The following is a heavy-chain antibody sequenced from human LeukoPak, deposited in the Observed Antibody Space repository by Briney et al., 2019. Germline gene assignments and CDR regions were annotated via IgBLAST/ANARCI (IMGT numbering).Heavy chain of an antibody. CDR1: GGPISGSVT. J-gene: IGHJ5*02. D-gene: IGHD6-19*01. Sequence: SETLSLTFTVSGGPISGSVTWGWVRQPPGKGLEWIGNVHYDGRTAPNPSLKSRVTMSLDTSTNQFSLKLNSVTATDTARYYCARVVTAAGLDLWGRGILVTISS. CDR3: ARVVTAAGLDL. V-gene: IGHV4-39*07. CDR2: VHYDGRT.